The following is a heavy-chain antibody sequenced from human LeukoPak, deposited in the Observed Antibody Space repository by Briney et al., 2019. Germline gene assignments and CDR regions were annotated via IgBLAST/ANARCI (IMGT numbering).Heavy chain of an antibody. Sequence: PSETRSLTCAVSGGSISSGGYSWSWIRQPPGKGLEWIGYIYHSGSTYYNPSLKSRVTISVDRSKNQFSLKLSSVTAADTAVYYCAREVRDIAAVEQWFDPWGQGTLVTVSS. V-gene: IGHV4-30-2*01. D-gene: IGHD6-13*01. CDR2: IYHSGST. CDR1: GGSISSGGYS. J-gene: IGHJ5*02. CDR3: AREVRDIAAVEQWFDP.